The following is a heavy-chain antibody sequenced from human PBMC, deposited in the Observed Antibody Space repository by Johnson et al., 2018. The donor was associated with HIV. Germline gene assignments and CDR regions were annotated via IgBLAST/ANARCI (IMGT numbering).Heavy chain of an antibody. Sequence: VQLVESGGGLVQPGRSLRLSCAASGFTFDDYAMHWVRQAPGKGLEWVSGISWNSGSIGYADSVKGRFTISRDNAKNSLYLQMNSLRAEDTALYYCAKDSAGNSADAFDIWGQGTMVTVSS. V-gene: IGHV3-9*01. J-gene: IGHJ3*02. CDR1: GFTFDDYA. CDR2: ISWNSGSI. CDR3: AKDSAGNSADAFDI. D-gene: IGHD4-23*01.